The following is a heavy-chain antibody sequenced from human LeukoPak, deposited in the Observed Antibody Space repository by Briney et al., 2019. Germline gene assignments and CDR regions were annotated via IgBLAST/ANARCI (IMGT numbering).Heavy chain of an antibody. D-gene: IGHD3-10*01. J-gene: IGHJ5*02. Sequence: SETLSLTCAVYGGSFSGYYWSWIRQPPGKGLEWIGEINHSGSTYYNPSLKSRVTISVDTSKNQFSLKLSSVTAADTAVYYCARWANYYGSGSYSSWGQGTLVTVSS. CDR1: GGSFSGYY. V-gene: IGHV4-34*01. CDR2: INHSGST. CDR3: ARWANYYGSGSYSS.